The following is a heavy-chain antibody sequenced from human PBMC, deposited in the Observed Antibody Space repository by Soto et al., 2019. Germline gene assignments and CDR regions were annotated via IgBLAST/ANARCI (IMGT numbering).Heavy chain of an antibody. CDR3: ARGWGIAAPGPNWFDP. D-gene: IGHD6-13*01. CDR2: INPNSGGT. CDR1: GYSLSGYY. V-gene: IGHV1-2*02. Sequence: ASVKVSCKASGYSLSGYYLHWVRQAPGQGPEWMGWINPNSGGTKYVQKFQGRDTMTRDTSISTVYLELSRLRSDDTAVYYCARGWGIAAPGPNWFDPWGQGTLVTVSS. J-gene: IGHJ5*02.